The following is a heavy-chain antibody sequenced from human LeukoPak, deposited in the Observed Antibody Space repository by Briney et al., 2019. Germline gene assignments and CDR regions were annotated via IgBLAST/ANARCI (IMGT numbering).Heavy chain of an antibody. D-gene: IGHD6-25*01. Sequence: SETLSLTCTVSDASISGYYWSWIRQPPGKGLEWIGEVHLDGRTNFNPSLKSRLTMSVDLSENHVSLKLTSVTAADTAVYYCAREGGFYRPLDYSGQGTLVTVSS. CDR3: AREGGFYRPLDY. J-gene: IGHJ4*02. V-gene: IGHV4-59*12. CDR2: VHLDGRT. CDR1: DASISGYY.